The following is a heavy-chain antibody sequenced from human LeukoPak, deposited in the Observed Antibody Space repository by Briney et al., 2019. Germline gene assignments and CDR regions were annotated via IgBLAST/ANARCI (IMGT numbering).Heavy chain of an antibody. CDR2: ISSSSSYI. J-gene: IGHJ4*02. CDR1: GFTFSSYM. D-gene: IGHD3-22*01. V-gene: IGHV3-21*01. CDR3: ARDSDYYDSSGYYYVPDY. Sequence: PGESLRLSCAASGFTFSSYMMNWVRQAPGKGLEWVSSISSSSSYIYYADSVKGRFTISRDNAKNSLYLQMNSLRAEDTAVYYCARDSDYYDSSGYYYVPDYWGQGTLVTVSS.